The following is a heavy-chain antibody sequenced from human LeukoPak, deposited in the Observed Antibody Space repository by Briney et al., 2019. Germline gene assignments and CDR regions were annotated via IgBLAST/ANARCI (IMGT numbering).Heavy chain of an antibody. V-gene: IGHV4-39*01. D-gene: IGHD3-3*01. J-gene: IGHJ4*02. CDR1: GGSISSSSYY. CDR3: AAVLRFLEWLASFDY. CDR2: IYYSGST. Sequence: SETLSLTCTVSGGSISSSSYYWGWIRQPPGKGLEWIGSIYYSGSTYYIPSLKSRVTISVDTSKNQFSLKLSSVTAADTAVYYCAAVLRFLEWLASFDYWGQGTLVTVSS.